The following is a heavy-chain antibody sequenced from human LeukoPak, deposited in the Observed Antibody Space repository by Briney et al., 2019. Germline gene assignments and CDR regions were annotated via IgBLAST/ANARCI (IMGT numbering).Heavy chain of an antibody. D-gene: IGHD3-22*01. V-gene: IGHV1-2*06. CDR3: ARAGYDSSGYSTYYFDY. Sequence: ASVKVSCKASGYTLTDYYMHWVRQAPGQGLEWMGRINPNSGGTNYAQKFQGRVTMTRDTSISTVYMELSRLRSDDTAVYYCARAGYDSSGYSTYYFDYWGQGTLVTVSS. J-gene: IGHJ4*02. CDR2: INPNSGGT. CDR1: GYTLTDYY.